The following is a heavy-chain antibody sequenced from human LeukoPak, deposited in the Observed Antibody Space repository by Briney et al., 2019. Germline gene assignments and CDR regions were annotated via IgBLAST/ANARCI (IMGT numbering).Heavy chain of an antibody. Sequence: SQTLSLTCTVSGGSISSGDYYWSWIRQHPGKGLEWIGYIYYSGSTYYNPSLKSRVTISVDTSKNQFSLKLSSVTAADTAVYYCARGGRYCSGTSCYRLFDYWSQGTLVTVSS. D-gene: IGHD2-2*01. CDR2: IYYSGST. J-gene: IGHJ4*02. V-gene: IGHV4-31*03. CDR3: ARGGRYCSGTSCYRLFDY. CDR1: GGSISSGDYY.